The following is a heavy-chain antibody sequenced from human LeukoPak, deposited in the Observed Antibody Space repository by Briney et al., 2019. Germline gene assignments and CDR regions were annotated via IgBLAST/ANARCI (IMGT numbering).Heavy chain of an antibody. Sequence: SETLSLTCTVSGGSISSYYWSWIRQPPGKGLEWIGYIYYSGSTNYNPSLKSRVTISVDTSKNQFSLKLSSVTAADTAVYYCARAYYDFWSGLYYYYMDVWGKGTTVTVSS. J-gene: IGHJ6*03. V-gene: IGHV4-59*01. CDR3: ARAYYDFWSGLYYYYMDV. CDR1: GGSISSYY. CDR2: IYYSGST. D-gene: IGHD3-3*01.